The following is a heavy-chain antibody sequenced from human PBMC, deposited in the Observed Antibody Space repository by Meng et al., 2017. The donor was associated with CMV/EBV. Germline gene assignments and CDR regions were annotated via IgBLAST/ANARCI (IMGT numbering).Heavy chain of an antibody. CDR1: GFTFSSYS. V-gene: IGHV3-21*01. CDR3: ARDPRIGHCSRPTCYEFVFDP. CDR2: ISSSSSYI. Sequence: GESLKISCAASGFTFSSYSMNWVRQAPGKGLEWVSSISSSSSYIYYADSVKGRFTISRDNAKNPLYLQMNSLRAEETAVYYCARDPRIGHCSRPTCYEFVFDPWGQGTLVTVSS. D-gene: IGHD2-2*01. J-gene: IGHJ5*02.